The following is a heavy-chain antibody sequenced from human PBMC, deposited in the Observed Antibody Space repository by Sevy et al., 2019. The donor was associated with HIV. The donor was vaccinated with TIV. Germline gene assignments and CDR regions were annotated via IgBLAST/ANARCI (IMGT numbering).Heavy chain of an antibody. J-gene: IGHJ1*01. CDR1: GFDFFNAW. CDR3: TTDIYISIY. D-gene: IGHD2-21*01. Sequence: GGSLRLSCAASGFDFFNAWMNWVRQAPGKGLEWVGRIRSNTDGETTDFAAPVKGRFTISRDDSKNTLFLQMNSLKIEDTAVYYCTTDIYISIYWGLGTLVTVSS. CDR2: IRSNTDGETT. V-gene: IGHV3-15*07.